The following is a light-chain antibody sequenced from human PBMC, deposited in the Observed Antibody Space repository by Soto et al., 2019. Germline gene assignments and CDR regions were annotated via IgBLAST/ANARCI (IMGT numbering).Light chain of an antibody. CDR2: GAS. CDR1: QRIGTSQ. CDR3: QQFAASPRT. Sequence: EIVLTQSPGTLYLSPGERGTLFCRASQRIGTSQLARYQQKPGQAPRLLIGASTRATGIPDRCSDSGSGTDFTLTISRLEPEDFAVYDFQQFAASPRTFRQGTTVEIK. V-gene: IGKV3-20*01. J-gene: IGKJ1*01.